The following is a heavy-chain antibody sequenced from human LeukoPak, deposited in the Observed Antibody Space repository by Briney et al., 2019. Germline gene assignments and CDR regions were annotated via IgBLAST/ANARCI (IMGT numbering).Heavy chain of an antibody. Sequence: SETLSLTCAVYGGFFSGYYWSWIRQPPGKELEWIGEINHSGSTNYNPSLKSRVTISVDTSKNQFSLKLSSVTAADTAVYYCARWIAARLHYYYYYMDVWGKGTTVTVSS. D-gene: IGHD6-6*01. J-gene: IGHJ6*03. CDR3: ARWIAARLHYYYYYMDV. CDR1: GGFFSGYY. V-gene: IGHV4-34*01. CDR2: INHSGST.